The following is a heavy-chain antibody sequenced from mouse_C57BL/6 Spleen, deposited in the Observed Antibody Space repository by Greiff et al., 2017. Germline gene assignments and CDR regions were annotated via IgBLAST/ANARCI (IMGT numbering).Heavy chain of an antibody. CDR1: GYTFTDYE. J-gene: IGHJ4*01. D-gene: IGHD1-1*01. CDR3: TRGGYYGSSGMDY. V-gene: IGHV1-15*01. CDR2: IDPETGGT. Sequence: QVHVKQSGAELVRPGASVTLSCKASGYTFTDYEMHWVKQTPVHGLEWIGAIDPETGGTAYNQKFKGKAILTADKSSSTAYMELRSLTSEDSAVYYCTRGGYYGSSGMDYWGQGTSVTVSS.